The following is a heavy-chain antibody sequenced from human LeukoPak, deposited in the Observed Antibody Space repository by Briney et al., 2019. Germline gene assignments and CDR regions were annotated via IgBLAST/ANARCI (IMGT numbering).Heavy chain of an antibody. Sequence: ASVKVSCKASGGTFSSYAISWVRQAPGQGLEWMGWINTNTGNPTYAQGFTGRFVFSLDTSVSTAYLQISSLKAEDTAVYYCARDRPREQWLVRYYYYGMDVWGQGTTVTVSS. CDR1: GGTFSSYA. J-gene: IGHJ6*02. CDR3: ARDRPREQWLVRYYYYGMDV. V-gene: IGHV7-4-1*02. D-gene: IGHD6-19*01. CDR2: INTNTGNP.